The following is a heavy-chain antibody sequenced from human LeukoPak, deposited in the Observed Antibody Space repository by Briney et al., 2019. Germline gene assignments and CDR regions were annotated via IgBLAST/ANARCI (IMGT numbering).Heavy chain of an antibody. Sequence: SETLSLTCAVSGGGSFSDYYWTWICQSPGKGLEWIGEIIHTGRTNYSPSLKSRLTISVDTSKNQFSLKLNSVTAADTAVYFCARGILVKVYAAFDYWGQGTLVAVSS. CDR3: ARGILVKVYAAFDY. J-gene: IGHJ4*02. D-gene: IGHD2-8*01. V-gene: IGHV4-34*12. CDR1: GGGSFSDYY. CDR2: IIHTGRT.